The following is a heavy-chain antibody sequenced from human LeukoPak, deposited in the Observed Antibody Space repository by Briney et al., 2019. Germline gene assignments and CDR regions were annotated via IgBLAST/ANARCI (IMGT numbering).Heavy chain of an antibody. D-gene: IGHD6-13*01. CDR1: GFTFSSYG. CDR2: ISGSGGST. Sequence: PGGSLRLSCAASGFTFSSYGMSWVRQAPGKGLDWVSAISGSGGSTYYADSVKGRSTISRDNSKKPLYLQMHSLRAEDTAVYYCAKVRVAAAGRAPQYFDYWGQGTLVTVSS. J-gene: IGHJ4*02. CDR3: AKVRVAAAGRAPQYFDY. V-gene: IGHV3-23*01.